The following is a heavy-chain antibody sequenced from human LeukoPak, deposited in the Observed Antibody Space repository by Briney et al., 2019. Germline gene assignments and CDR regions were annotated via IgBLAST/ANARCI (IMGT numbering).Heavy chain of an antibody. V-gene: IGHV1-18*01. CDR3: ARRYCSSTSCYYWFDP. J-gene: IGHJ5*02. D-gene: IGHD2-2*01. CDR2: ISAYNGNT. Sequence: ASVKVSCKASGYTFTSYGMSWVRQAPGQGLEWMGWISAYNGNTNYAQKLQGRVTMTTDTSTSTAYMELRSLRSDDTAVYYCARRYCSSTSCYYWFDPWGQGTLVTVSS. CDR1: GYTFTSYG.